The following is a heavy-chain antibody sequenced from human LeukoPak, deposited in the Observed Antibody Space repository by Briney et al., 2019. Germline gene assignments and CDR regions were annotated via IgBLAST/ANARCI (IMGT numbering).Heavy chain of an antibody. Sequence: SEALSLTCSVSGDSITSGAYYWAWLRQPPGKGLEWIGSVYYSGSIKYNPSLKGRVSISRDMSKNQFSLNLNSVNATDTAVYYCARRDYAAWFDPWGQGTLVTVSS. CDR3: ARRDYAAWFDP. CDR2: VYYSGSI. CDR1: GDSITSGAYY. J-gene: IGHJ5*02. D-gene: IGHD4/OR15-4a*01. V-gene: IGHV4-39*07.